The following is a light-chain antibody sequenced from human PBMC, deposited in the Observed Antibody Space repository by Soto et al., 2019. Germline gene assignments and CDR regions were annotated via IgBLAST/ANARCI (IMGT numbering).Light chain of an antibody. V-gene: IGLV2-8*01. CDR1: SSDVGGYNY. Sequence: QSALTQPPSASGSPGQSVTISCTGTSSDVGGYNYVSWYQQHPGKAPKLIIYAVNKWPSGVPDRFSGSKSGNTASLTVSGLQAEDEADYYCSSYAGTSYMVFGSGTKGTVL. CDR3: SSYAGTSYMV. CDR2: AVN. J-gene: IGLJ1*01.